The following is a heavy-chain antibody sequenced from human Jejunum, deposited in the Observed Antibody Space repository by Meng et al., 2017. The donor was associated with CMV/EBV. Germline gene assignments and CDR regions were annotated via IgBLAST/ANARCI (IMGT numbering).Heavy chain of an antibody. CDR1: SITGSNYY. CDR2: ISYSGTA. J-gene: IGHJ4*02. V-gene: IGHV4-39*07. D-gene: IGHD1-20*01. Sequence: SITGSNYYWGWIRQPPGKGLEWIASISYSGTAYYNPSLRSRVSISVDTSKNQFSLKLTSVTASDTAIHYCARIGYNWNLFDSWGQGTRVTVSS. CDR3: ARIGYNWNLFDS.